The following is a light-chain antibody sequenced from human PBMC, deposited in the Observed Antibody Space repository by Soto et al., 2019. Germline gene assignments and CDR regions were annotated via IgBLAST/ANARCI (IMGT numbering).Light chain of an antibody. J-gene: IGKJ4*01. V-gene: IGKV1-12*01. CDR3: QQADSFPLT. Sequence: DLQMTQSPSSVSASVGDRVTITCRASQGISSWLAWYQHKPGKAPNLLIYAASILQSGVPSRFSGSGSGTDFTLTISNLQPEDVATYDCQQADSFPLTLGGGTKVEIK. CDR1: QGISSW. CDR2: AAS.